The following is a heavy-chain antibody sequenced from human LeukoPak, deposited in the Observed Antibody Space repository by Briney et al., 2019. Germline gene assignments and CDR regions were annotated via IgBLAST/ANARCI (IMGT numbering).Heavy chain of an antibody. Sequence: GGSLRLSCAASGFIFSSYGMNWVRQAPGKGLEWVSSISSSSSYIYYADSVKGRFTISRDNAKKSLYLQMNSLRAEDTAVYYCARKNGLDYWGQGTLVTVSS. J-gene: IGHJ4*02. CDR2: ISSSSSYI. V-gene: IGHV3-21*01. CDR3: ARKNGLDY. CDR1: GFIFSSYG.